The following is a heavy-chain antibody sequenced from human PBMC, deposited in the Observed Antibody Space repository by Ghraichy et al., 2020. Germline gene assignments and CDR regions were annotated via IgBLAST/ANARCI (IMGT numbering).Heavy chain of an antibody. CDR2: IYYTGST. D-gene: IGHD1-20*01. Sequence: SQTLSLTCTVSGGSISSSFYYWGWIRQPPGKGLEWIGTIYYTGSTYYNPSLKSRVTISVDTSKNQFSLQLSSVTAADTAVYYCARPRISGTLWGFQYWGQGTLVTASS. CDR1: GGSISSSFYY. V-gene: IGHV4-39*07. J-gene: IGHJ4*02. CDR3: ARPRISGTLWGFQY.